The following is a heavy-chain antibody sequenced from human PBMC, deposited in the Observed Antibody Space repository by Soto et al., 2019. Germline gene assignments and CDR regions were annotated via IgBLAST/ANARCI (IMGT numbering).Heavy chain of an antibody. V-gene: IGHV3-23*01. CDR1: GFTFSSYA. D-gene: IGHD3-22*01. J-gene: IGHJ4*02. Sequence: EVQLLESGGGWVQPGGSLRLSCAASGFTFSSYAMNWVRQAPGKGLEWVSGIRGSGASTYYADSVKGRFTISRDNSKNTVYLQMNSLRAEDTAVYYCAKDLSGDGYYYFDYWGRGTLVTVSS. CDR2: IRGSGAST. CDR3: AKDLSGDGYYYFDY.